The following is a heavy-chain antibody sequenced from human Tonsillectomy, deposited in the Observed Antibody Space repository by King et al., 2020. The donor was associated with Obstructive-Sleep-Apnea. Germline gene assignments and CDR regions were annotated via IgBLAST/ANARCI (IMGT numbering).Heavy chain of an antibody. CDR3: ARNLFVGDRYYYYSMDV. Sequence: VQLVESGGGLVKPGGSLRLSCTASGFTFSTYTMNWVRQAPGKGLEWVSSISSSTFYMYYADSVKGRFTISRDNAKNSLYLQMISLRDEDTAVYYCARNLFVGDRYYYYSMDVWGQGTTVTVSS. CDR1: GFTFSTYT. V-gene: IGHV3-21*01. J-gene: IGHJ6*03. CDR2: ISSSTFYM.